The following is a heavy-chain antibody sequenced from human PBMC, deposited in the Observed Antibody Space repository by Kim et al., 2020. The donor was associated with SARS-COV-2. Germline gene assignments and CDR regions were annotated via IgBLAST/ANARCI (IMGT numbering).Heavy chain of an antibody. CDR1: GYSFTTYW. D-gene: IGHD3-3*01. J-gene: IGHJ4*02. V-gene: IGHV5-51*01. Sequence: GESLKISCKGSGYSFTTYWIGWVRQMPGKGLEWVGIISPDNSDSRYSPSFQGQVTISADKSLSTAYLQWSSLKAADTAIYYCARRPGVTGAPFDDWGQGTLVTVSS. CDR2: ISPDNSDS. CDR3: ARRPGVTGAPFDD.